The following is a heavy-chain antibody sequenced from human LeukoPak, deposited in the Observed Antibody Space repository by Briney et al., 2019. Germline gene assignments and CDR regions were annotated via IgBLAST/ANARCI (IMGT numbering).Heavy chain of an antibody. CDR3: ARAQQLVLTEEEVHAFDI. CDR1: GFTFSSYN. Sequence: GGSLRLSCAASGFTFSSYNMNWVRQAPGKGLEWVSSIGTSSSYIYYADSVKGRFTISRDNAKNSLYLQMNSLRAEDTAVYYCARAQQLVLTEEEVHAFDIWGQGTMVTVSS. D-gene: IGHD6-13*01. CDR2: IGTSSSYI. V-gene: IGHV3-21*01. J-gene: IGHJ3*02.